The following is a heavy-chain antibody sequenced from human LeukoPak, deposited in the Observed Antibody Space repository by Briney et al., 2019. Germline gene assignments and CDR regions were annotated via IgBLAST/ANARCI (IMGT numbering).Heavy chain of an antibody. V-gene: IGHV3-23*01. CDR2: ISGSGGST. D-gene: IGHD3-22*01. CDR1: GFTFSSYA. J-gene: IGHJ6*02. Sequence: GGSLRLSCAASGFTFSSYAMSWVRQAPGKGLEWVSAISGSGGSTYYADSVKGRFTIPRDNSKNTLYLQMNSLRAEDTAVYYCAKFPLDLSGFSHDDYYYGMDVWGQGTTVTVSS. CDR3: AKFPLDLSGFSHDDYYYGMDV.